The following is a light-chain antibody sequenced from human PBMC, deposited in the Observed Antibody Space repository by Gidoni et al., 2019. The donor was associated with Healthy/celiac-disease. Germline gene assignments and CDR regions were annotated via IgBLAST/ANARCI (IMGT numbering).Light chain of an antibody. CDR1: QSVSSSY. Sequence: IVLTQSPGTLSLSPGERATLSCRASQSVSSSYLAWYQQKPGQAPRLLIYGASSRATAIPDRFSGSGSGTDFTLTISRLEPEDFAAYYCQQYGSSPPITFGQGTRLEIK. V-gene: IGKV3-20*01. CDR2: GAS. CDR3: QQYGSSPPIT. J-gene: IGKJ5*01.